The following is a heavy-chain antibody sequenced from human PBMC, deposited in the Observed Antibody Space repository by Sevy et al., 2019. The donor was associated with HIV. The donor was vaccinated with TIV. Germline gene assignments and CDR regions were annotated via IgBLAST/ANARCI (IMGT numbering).Heavy chain of an antibody. CDR1: GFTFSNAW. V-gene: IGHV3-15*01. D-gene: IGHD6-19*01. J-gene: IGHJ4*02. Sequence: GGSLRLSCAASGFTFSNAWMSWVRQAPGKGLEWVGRIKSKTDGGTTDYAAPVKGRFTISRDDSKNTLYLQMNSLKTEDTAVYYCTTGTFCGWGCIAVAGIFYFDYWGQGTLVTVSS. CDR2: IKSKTDGGTT. CDR3: TTGTFCGWGCIAVAGIFYFDY.